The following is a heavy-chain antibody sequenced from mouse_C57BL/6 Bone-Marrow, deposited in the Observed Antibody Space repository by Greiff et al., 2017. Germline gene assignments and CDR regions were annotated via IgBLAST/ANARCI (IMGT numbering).Heavy chain of an antibody. D-gene: IGHD2-4*01. CDR3: TADYDYDESYCGMDY. Sequence: EVMLVESGGGLVQPGGSMKLSCVASGFTFSNYWMNWVRQSPEKGLEWVAQIGLKSDNYASHYAVSVKGRFTISRDDAKSSVYLQMNNLRAEDTGIDYGTADYDYDESYCGMDYWGQGTSVTVSS. CDR1: GFTFSNYW. CDR2: IGLKSDNYAS. J-gene: IGHJ4*01. V-gene: IGHV6-3*01.